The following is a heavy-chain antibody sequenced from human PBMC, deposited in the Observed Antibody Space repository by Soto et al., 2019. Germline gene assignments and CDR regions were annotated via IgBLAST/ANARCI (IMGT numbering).Heavy chain of an antibody. CDR1: SFIFSTFA. J-gene: IGHJ6*03. CDR2: ISPDGTTT. Sequence: GGSLRLSCAASSFIFSTFAMNWVRQAPGKGLEWLSYISPDGTTTYYADSVKGRFTISRDNVKNSLYLQMNSLRAEDTAIYFCARDPYTTYGVNYYMDVWGKGTTVTVSS. V-gene: IGHV3-48*01. D-gene: IGHD3-3*01. CDR3: ARDPYTTYGVNYYMDV.